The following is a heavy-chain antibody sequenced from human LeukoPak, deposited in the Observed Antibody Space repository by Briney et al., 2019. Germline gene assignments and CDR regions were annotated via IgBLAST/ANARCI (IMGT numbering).Heavy chain of an antibody. J-gene: IGHJ3*02. CDR2: IYYSGST. CDR3: ARVYDTLTGYYKAAGAFDI. Sequence: SETLSLTCTVSGGSVSSGSYYWSWIRQPPGKGLEWIGYIYYSGSTNYNPSLKSRVTISVDTSKNQFSLKLSSVTAADTAVYYCARVYDTLTGYYKAAGAFDIWGQGTMVTVSS. V-gene: IGHV4-61*01. D-gene: IGHD3-9*01. CDR1: GGSVSSGSYY.